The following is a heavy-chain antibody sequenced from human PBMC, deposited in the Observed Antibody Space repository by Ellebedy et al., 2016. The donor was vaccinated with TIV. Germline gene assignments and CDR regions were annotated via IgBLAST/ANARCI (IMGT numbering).Heavy chain of an antibody. CDR2: INHSGST. D-gene: IGHD3-9*01. CDR3: ARAYYDILTGPKDPKFDP. V-gene: IGHV4-34*01. CDR1: GGSFSGYY. J-gene: IGHJ5*02. Sequence: ESLKISXAVYGGSFSGYYWSWIRQPPGKGLEWIGEINHSGSTNYNPSLKSRVTISVDTSKNQFSLKLSSVTAADTAVYYCARAYYDILTGPKDPKFDPWGQGTLVTVSS.